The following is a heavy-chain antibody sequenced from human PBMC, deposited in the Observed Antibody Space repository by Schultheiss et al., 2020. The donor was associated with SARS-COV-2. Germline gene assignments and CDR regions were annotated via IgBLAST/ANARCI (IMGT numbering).Heavy chain of an antibody. Sequence: ASVKVSCKASGYTFTGYYMNWVRQAPGEGLEWMGWINPISGVTNYAQKFQGRVTMTRDTSISTAYMELSRLRSEDTAVYYCAISPDAYGDYRSGMDVWGQGTTVTVSS. J-gene: IGHJ6*02. CDR3: AISPDAYGDYRSGMDV. CDR2: INPISGVT. D-gene: IGHD4-17*01. V-gene: IGHV1-2*02. CDR1: GYTFTGYY.